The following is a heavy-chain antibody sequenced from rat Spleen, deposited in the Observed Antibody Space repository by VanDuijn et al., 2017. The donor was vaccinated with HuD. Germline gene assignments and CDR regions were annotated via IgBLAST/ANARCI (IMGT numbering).Heavy chain of an antibody. CDR3: TRDVMDA. Sequence: EVQLVESGGGLVQPGRSLKLSCVASGFTFKNYWMTWIRQAPGKGLEWVASITNSAGSTYYPDSVKGRFTISRDTAENTLYLQMGSLRSEDTATYYCTRDVMDAWGQGASVTVSS. CDR1: GFTFKNYW. CDR2: ITNSAGST. J-gene: IGHJ4*01. V-gene: IGHV5-31*01.